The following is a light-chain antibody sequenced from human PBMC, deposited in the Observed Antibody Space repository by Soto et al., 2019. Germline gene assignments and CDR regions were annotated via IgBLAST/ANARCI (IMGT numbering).Light chain of an antibody. CDR1: QTISSG. CDR3: QQSYSTSIT. CDR2: KAS. Sequence: DIQMTQSPSTLSGSLGDRVTITCRASQTISSGLAWYQQKPGKAPKLLIYKASTLKSGVPSRFSGSGSGTDFTLTISSLQPEDFATYYCQQSYSTSITFGQGTRLEI. V-gene: IGKV1-5*03. J-gene: IGKJ5*01.